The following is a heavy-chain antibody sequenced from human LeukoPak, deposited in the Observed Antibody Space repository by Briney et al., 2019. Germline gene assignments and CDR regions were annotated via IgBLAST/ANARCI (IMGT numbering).Heavy chain of an antibody. J-gene: IGHJ6*03. D-gene: IGHD1-26*01. V-gene: IGHV4-39*07. CDR3: ARVRGSSGSYEYYHYMDV. CDR2: IYYSGST. Sequence: SETLSLTCTVSSGSISNSNYYRGWIRQPPGKGLEWIGSIYYSGSTYYNPSLKSRVTISVDTSKNQFSLKLSSVTAADTAVYYCARVRGSSGSYEYYHYMDVWGKGTTVTISS. CDR1: SGSISNSNYY.